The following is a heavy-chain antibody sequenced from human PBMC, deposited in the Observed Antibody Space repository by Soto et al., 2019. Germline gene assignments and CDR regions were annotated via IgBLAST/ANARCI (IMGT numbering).Heavy chain of an antibody. D-gene: IGHD6-19*01. V-gene: IGHV3-23*01. CDR1: LTFSSYA. J-gene: IGHJ6*02. CDR2: ISGSGGST. Sequence: LTFSSYAMSWVRQAPGKGLEWVSTISGSGGSTYYADSVKGRFTISRDNSKNTLYLQMNSLRAEDTAVDYCAKGSGYSSGWDHGMDVWGQGTTVTVSS. CDR3: AKGSGYSSGWDHGMDV.